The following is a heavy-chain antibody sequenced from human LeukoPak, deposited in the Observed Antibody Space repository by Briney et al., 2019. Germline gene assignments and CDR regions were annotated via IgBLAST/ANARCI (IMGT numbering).Heavy chain of an antibody. CDR1: GYTFTGYY. J-gene: IGHJ5*02. Sequence: SVKVSCKASGYTFTGYYMHWVRQAPGQGLEWMGWINPNSGGTNYAQKFQGRVTMTRDTSISTAYMELSRLRSDDTALYYCAREPLALRSIAARPGYWFDPWGQGTLVTL. D-gene: IGHD6-6*01. CDR3: AREPLALRSIAARPGYWFDP. V-gene: IGHV1-2*02. CDR2: INPNSGGT.